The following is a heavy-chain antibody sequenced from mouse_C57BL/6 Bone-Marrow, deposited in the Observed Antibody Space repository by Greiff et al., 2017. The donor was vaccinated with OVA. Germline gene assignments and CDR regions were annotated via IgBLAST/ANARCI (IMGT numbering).Heavy chain of an antibody. CDR3: AKKTYYGSSYDYAMDY. J-gene: IGHJ4*01. D-gene: IGHD1-1*01. Sequence: VQRVESGPGLVQPSQSLSITCTVSGFSLTSYGVHWVRQSPGKGLEWLGVIWRGGSTDYNAAFMSRLSITKDNSKSQVFFKMNSLQADDTAIYYCAKKTYYGSSYDYAMDYWGQGTSVTVSS. V-gene: IGHV2-5*01. CDR1: GFSLTSYG. CDR2: IWRGGST.